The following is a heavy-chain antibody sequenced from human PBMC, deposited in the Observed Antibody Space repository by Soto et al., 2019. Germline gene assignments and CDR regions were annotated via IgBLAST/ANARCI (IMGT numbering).Heavy chain of an antibody. CDR3: AKDLPDIVVVVAATDPGYYGMDV. J-gene: IGHJ6*02. CDR2: ISYDGSNK. Sequence: QVQLVESGGGVVQPGRSLRLSCAASGFTFSSYGMHWVRQAPGKGLEWVAVISYDGSNKYYADSVKGRFTISRDNSKNTXXLXMXILRAEDTAVYYCAKDLPDIVVVVAATDPGYYGMDVWGQGTTVTVSS. V-gene: IGHV3-30*18. D-gene: IGHD2-15*01. CDR1: GFTFSSYG.